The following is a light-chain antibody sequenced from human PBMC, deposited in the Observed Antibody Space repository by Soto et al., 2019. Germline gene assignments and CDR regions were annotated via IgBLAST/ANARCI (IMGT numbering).Light chain of an antibody. Sequence: EIVLTQSPATLSLSPGERATLSCRASQSVNSYLAWYQQKPGQAPRLLIYDASTRATGTPARFSGSGSGTDFTLTISSLEPEGFAVYYCQQRSNWPVTFGQGTKVDIK. J-gene: IGKJ1*01. CDR1: QSVNSY. CDR3: QQRSNWPVT. V-gene: IGKV3-11*01. CDR2: DAS.